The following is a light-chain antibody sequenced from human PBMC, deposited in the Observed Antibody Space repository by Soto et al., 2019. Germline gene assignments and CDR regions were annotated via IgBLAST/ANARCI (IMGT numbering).Light chain of an antibody. CDR2: LEGSGSF. CDR3: ETWDSSTYVV. V-gene: IGLV4-60*03. CDR1: SGHSSYR. J-gene: IGLJ2*01. Sequence: QLVLTQSSSASASLGSSVKLTCTLSSGHSSYRIAWHQQQPGKAPRYLMKLEGSGSFIKGSGVPDRFSGSSSGADRYLTISNRQSEDEAHYYCETWDSSTYVVFGGGTKLTVL.